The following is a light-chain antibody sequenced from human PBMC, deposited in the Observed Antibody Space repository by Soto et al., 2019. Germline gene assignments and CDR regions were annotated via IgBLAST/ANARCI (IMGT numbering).Light chain of an antibody. CDR1: NSDVGGYNY. CDR3: SSYSGTIYHYV. J-gene: IGLJ1*01. CDR2: EVS. V-gene: IGLV2-8*01. Sequence: QSALTQPPSASGSFGQSVTISRTGTNSDVGGYNYVSWYQQHPGKAPKLMIYEVSERPSEVPDRFSGCKSGNTASLTVSGLQADDEADYFFSSYSGTIYHYVFGTGTKVTVL.